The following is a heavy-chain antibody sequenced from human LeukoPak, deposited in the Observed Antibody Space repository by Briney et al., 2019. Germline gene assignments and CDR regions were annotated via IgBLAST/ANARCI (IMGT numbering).Heavy chain of an antibody. V-gene: IGHV4-61*02. D-gene: IGHD1-26*01. CDR2: IYTSGST. CDR1: GGSISSGSYY. CDR3: ARYIVSYPHDAFDI. J-gene: IGHJ3*02. Sequence: SETLSLTCTVSGGSISSGSYYWSWIRQPAGKGLEWIGRIYTSGSTNYNPSLKSRVTMSVDTSKNQLSLKLSSVTAADTAFYYCARYIVSYPHDAFDIWGQGTMVTVSS.